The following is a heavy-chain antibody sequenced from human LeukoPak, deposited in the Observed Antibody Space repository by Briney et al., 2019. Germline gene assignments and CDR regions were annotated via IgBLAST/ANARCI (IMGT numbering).Heavy chain of an antibody. D-gene: IGHD5-18*01. CDR3: AREYSYGPDRDYYYYGMDV. J-gene: IGHJ6*02. V-gene: IGHV3-66*02. CDR1: GFTVSSNY. Sequence: PGGSLRLSCAASGFTVSSNYMSWVRQAPGKGLEWVSVIYSGGSTYYADSVKGRFTISRDNSKNTLYLQMNSLRAEDTAVYYCAREYSYGPDRDYYYYGMDVWGQGTTVTVSS. CDR2: IYSGGST.